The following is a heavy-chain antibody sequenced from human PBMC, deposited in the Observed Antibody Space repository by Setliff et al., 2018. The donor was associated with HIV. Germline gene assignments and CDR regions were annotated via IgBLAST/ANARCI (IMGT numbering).Heavy chain of an antibody. J-gene: IGHJ4*02. CDR1: EYSFTNNW. CDR3: AMAGRGGGSYWTFDY. D-gene: IGHD1-26*01. CDR2: IYPGDSDI. Sequence: PGESLKISCKGSEYSFTNNWIGWVRQMPGKGLEWMGIIYPGDSDIRYSPSFQGQVTISADKAISTAYLQWSSLKASDTGMYYCAMAGRGGGSYWTFDYWGQGTLVTVSS. V-gene: IGHV5-51*01.